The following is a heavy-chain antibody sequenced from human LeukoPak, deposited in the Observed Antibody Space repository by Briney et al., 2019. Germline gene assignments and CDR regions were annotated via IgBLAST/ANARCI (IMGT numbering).Heavy chain of an antibody. D-gene: IGHD3-10*01. CDR3: ARIGSGITMVRGAD. CDR2: INHSGST. Sequence: SETLSLTCAVYGGSFSGYYWSWIRQPPGKGLEWIGEINHSGSTNHNPSLKSRVTISVDTSKNQFSLKLSSVTAADTAVYYCARIGSGITMVRGADWGQGTLVTVSS. J-gene: IGHJ1*01. CDR1: GGSFSGYY. V-gene: IGHV4-34*01.